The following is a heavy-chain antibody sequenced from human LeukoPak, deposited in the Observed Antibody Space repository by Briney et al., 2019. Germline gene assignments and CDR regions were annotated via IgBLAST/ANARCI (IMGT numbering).Heavy chain of an antibody. V-gene: IGHV4-59*01. J-gene: IGHJ5*02. CDR2: IYYSGST. CDR1: GVSISSYY. D-gene: IGHD6-13*01. CDR3: ARERIAAAGTWFDP. Sequence: PSETLSLTCTVSGVSISSYYWSWIRQPPGKGLEWIGYIYYSGSTNYNPSLKSRVTISVDTSKNQFSLKLSSVTAADTAVYYCARERIAAAGTWFDPWGQGTLVTVSS.